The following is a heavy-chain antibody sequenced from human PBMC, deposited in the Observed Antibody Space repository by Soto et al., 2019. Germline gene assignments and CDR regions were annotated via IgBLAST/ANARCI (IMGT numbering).Heavy chain of an antibody. CDR1: GYTFTGYY. CDR2: INPNSGGT. J-gene: IGHJ6*02. V-gene: IGHV1-2*04. CDR3: ARAKDYYYYGMDV. Sequence: ASVKVSCKASGYTFTGYYMHWVRQAPGQGLEWMGWINPNSGGTNYAQKFQGWVTMTRDTSISTAYMELSRLRSDDTAVYYCARAKDYYYYGMDVWGQGTTVTAP.